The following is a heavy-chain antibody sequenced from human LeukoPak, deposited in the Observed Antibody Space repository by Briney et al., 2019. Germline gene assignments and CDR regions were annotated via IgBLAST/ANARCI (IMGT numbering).Heavy chain of an antibody. J-gene: IGHJ4*02. CDR3: ARTMTTMTTHGELDF. Sequence: ASVKVSCKASGYTFTSYGISWVRQAPGQGLEWMGWISAYNGNTNYAQKLQDRVTMTTDTSTGTAYMDLRNLSSDDTAIYYCARTMTTMTTHGELDFWGQGTLVTVSS. V-gene: IGHV1-18*01. D-gene: IGHD4-17*01. CDR1: GYTFTSYG. CDR2: ISAYNGNT.